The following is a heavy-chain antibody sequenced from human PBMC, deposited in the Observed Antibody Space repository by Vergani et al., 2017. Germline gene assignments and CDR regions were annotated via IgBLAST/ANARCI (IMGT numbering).Heavy chain of an antibody. CDR2: IKQDGSEK. J-gene: IGHJ6*02. Sequence: EVQLVESGGGLVQPGGSLRLSCAASGFTFSRYWMSWVRQAPGKGLEWVANIKQDGSEKYYVDSVKGRFTISRDNSKNTLYLQMNSLRAEDTAVYYCAKEGKMSYCSSTSCSYGMDVWGQGTTVTVSS. V-gene: IGHV3-7*03. CDR3: AKEGKMSYCSSTSCSYGMDV. CDR1: GFTFSRYW. D-gene: IGHD2-2*01.